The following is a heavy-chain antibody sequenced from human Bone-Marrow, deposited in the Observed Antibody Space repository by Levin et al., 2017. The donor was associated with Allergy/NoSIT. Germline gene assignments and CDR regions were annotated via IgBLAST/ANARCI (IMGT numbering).Heavy chain of an antibody. Sequence: PGGSLRLSCVASGFSLSDRYMTWIRQAPGKGLEWIAYISASGDYAKHADSVKGRFSIFRDNAKSSLSLQMHSLRADDTAVYYCVRNWGTTPGTIEDVFDLWGQGTMVIVSS. J-gene: IGHJ3*01. D-gene: IGHD1-7*01. CDR1: GFSLSDRY. V-gene: IGHV3-11*03. CDR3: VRNWGTTPGTIEDVFDL. CDR2: ISASGDYA.